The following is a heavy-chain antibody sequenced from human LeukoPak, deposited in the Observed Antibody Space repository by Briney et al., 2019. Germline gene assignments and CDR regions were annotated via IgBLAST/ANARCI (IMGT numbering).Heavy chain of an antibody. Sequence: PSETLSLTCTVSGGSISSGSYYWSWIRQPAGKGLEWIGRVYTSGSTNYKPSLKSRVTISVDTSKNQFSLKLTSVTAADTAVYYCARHGSGSYYRSRRSYDYWGQGTLVTVSS. J-gene: IGHJ4*02. V-gene: IGHV4-61*02. CDR1: GGSISSGSYY. D-gene: IGHD3-10*01. CDR3: ARHGSGSYYRSRRSYDY. CDR2: VYTSGST.